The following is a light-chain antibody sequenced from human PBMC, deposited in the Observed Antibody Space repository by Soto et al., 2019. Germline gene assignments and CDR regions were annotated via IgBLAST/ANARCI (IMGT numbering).Light chain of an antibody. V-gene: IGKV2-28*01. CDR1: QSLLRSNGENC. J-gene: IGKJ4*01. Sequence: EIVMTQSPRSLPVTPGEPASISCKSSQSLLRSNGENCLDWYLQRPGQSPPLLIHLGSSRAAGVPDRFSGSGSGTDFTLRISRVESEDVGIYDCMQALESPVTFGGGTKVEIK. CDR2: LGS. CDR3: MQALESPVT.